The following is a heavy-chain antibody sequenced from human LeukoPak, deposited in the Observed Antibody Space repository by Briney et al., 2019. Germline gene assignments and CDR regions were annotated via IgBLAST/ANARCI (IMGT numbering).Heavy chain of an antibody. CDR2: IYDSGST. D-gene: IGHD2-2*01. J-gene: IGHJ6*03. Sequence: SETLSLTCTVSGASISGSGYYWGWIRQPPGKGLEWIGNIYDSGSTYYNASLQGRVTISVDTSKNQFSLKLSSVIAADTAVYYCARTTEGYCSSASCFGFSYSYYMDVWGKGTTVTISS. CDR1: GASISGSGYY. V-gene: IGHV4-39*07. CDR3: ARTTEGYCSSASCFGFSYSYYMDV.